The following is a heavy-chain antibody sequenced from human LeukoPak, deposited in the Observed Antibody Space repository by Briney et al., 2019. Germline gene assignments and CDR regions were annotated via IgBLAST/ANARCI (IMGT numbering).Heavy chain of an antibody. J-gene: IGHJ5*02. V-gene: IGHV3-66*01. CDR1: GVSVSSNF. D-gene: IGHD6-13*01. Sequence: GSLRLSCAASGVSVSSNFMIWDRQAPGKGLEWVSLIYSGGETSYADSVKGRFSISRDNSKNTLYLQMNSLRVEDTAVYYCTRDPPAVAINTYAWGQGTLVTVSS. CDR2: IYSGGET. CDR3: TRDPPAVAINTYA.